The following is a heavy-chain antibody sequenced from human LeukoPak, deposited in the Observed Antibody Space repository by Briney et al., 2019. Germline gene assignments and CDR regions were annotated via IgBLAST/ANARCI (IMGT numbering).Heavy chain of an antibody. D-gene: IGHD2-2*02. CDR1: GFTFDDYG. Sequence: GESLRLSCAASGFTFDDYGMSWVRQAPGRGLEWVSGINWNGGSTGYADSVKGRFTISRDNAKNSLYLQMNSLRAEDTALYYCARGDTTAIRDFDYWGQGTLVAVSS. V-gene: IGHV3-20*04. CDR3: ARGDTTAIRDFDY. J-gene: IGHJ4*02. CDR2: INWNGGST.